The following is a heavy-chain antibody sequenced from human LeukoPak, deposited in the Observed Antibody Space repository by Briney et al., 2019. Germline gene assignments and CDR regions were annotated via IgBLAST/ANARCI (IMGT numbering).Heavy chain of an antibody. J-gene: IGHJ4*02. CDR3: ARNGGNSDYDY. V-gene: IGHV4-4*02. CDR1: VGSISSSSTNC. CDR2: IYHSGAT. Sequence: SETLSLTCAVSVGSISSSSTNCWTWVRQPPVKGLEWIGEIYHSGATNYNPSLKSRVTMLLDKSKNQFSLKLNSVTAADTAVYYCARNGGNSDYDYWGQGTLVTVSA. D-gene: IGHD4-23*01.